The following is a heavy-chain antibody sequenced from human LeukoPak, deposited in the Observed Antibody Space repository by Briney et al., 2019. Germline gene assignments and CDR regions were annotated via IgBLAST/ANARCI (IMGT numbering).Heavy chain of an antibody. V-gene: IGHV3-20*01. Sequence: RTGGSLRLSCAASGFTFDDYGMSWVRQAPGKGLEWVSGINWNGGSTGYADSVKGRFTISRDNAKNSLYLQMNSLRAEDTALYHCARAAYSSGWYSSADYWGQGTLVTVSS. CDR3: ARAAYSSGWYSSADY. CDR2: INWNGGST. J-gene: IGHJ4*02. D-gene: IGHD6-19*01. CDR1: GFTFDDYG.